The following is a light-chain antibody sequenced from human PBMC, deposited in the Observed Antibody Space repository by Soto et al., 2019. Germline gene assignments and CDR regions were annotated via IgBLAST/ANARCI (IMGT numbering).Light chain of an antibody. Sequence: QSVLTQPASVSGSPVQAITISCTGTSSDVGGYNYVSWYQQHPGKAPELMIYQVTKRPSGVSNRFYGSKSGNTASLTISALQAEDEADYYCSSYTSRSTLVFGTGSKVTVL. J-gene: IGLJ1*01. V-gene: IGLV2-14*01. CDR2: QVT. CDR3: SSYTSRSTLV. CDR1: SSDVGGYNY.